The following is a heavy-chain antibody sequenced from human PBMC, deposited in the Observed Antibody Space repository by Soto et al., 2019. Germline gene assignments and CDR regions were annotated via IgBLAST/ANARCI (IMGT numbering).Heavy chain of an antibody. D-gene: IGHD4-17*01. Sequence: PSETLSLTCTVSGGSISSYYWSWIRQPAGKGLEWIGRIYVSGSTNYNPSLKSRVTMSVDMSKNQFSLRLSSVTAADTAVYYCARDPQYGDYYFDFWGQGNLVTVSS. J-gene: IGHJ4*02. CDR3: ARDPQYGDYYFDF. V-gene: IGHV4-4*07. CDR2: IYVSGST. CDR1: GGSISSYY.